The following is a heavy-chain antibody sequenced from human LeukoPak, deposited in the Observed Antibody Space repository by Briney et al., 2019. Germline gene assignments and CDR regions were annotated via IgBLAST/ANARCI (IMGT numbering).Heavy chain of an antibody. Sequence: PGGSLRLSCAASGFTFSSYEMNWVRQARGKGLEWVSYISSSGRTIYYADCVRGRFTISRDNAKNSLYLQMNSLRAEDTAVYYCAELGITMIGGVWGKGTTVTISS. CDR2: ISSSGRTI. CDR3: AELGITMIGGV. D-gene: IGHD3-10*02. J-gene: IGHJ6*04. V-gene: IGHV3-48*03. CDR1: GFTFSSYE.